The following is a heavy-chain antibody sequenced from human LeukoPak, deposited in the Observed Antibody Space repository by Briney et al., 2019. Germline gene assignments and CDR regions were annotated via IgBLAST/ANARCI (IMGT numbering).Heavy chain of an antibody. V-gene: IGHV4-39*01. CDR3: QSRFLEWLLDY. J-gene: IGHJ4*02. CDR2: IYDTGST. D-gene: IGHD3-3*01. CDR1: GDSIRGNNYY. Sequence: SETLSLTCTVSGDSIRGNNYYWGWIRQPPGKGLEWIGSIYDTGSTFYNPSLKSRVIISVDTSKNQFSLKLSSVTAADTAVYYCQSRFLEWLLDYWGQGTLVTVSS.